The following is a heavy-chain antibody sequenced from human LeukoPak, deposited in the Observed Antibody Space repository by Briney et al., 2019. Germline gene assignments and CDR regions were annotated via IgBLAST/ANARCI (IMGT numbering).Heavy chain of an antibody. CDR1: GYTFIGYY. J-gene: IGHJ3*02. CDR2: INPNSGGT. Sequence: ASVKVSCKASGYTFIGYYIHWVRQAPGQGLEWMGWINPNSGGTNYAQKFQGRVTMTRDTSISTAYMELSKLTSDDMAVYYCARDYASGGSYFNAFDIWGQGTKVTASS. V-gene: IGHV1-2*02. D-gene: IGHD1-26*01. CDR3: ARDYASGGSYFNAFDI.